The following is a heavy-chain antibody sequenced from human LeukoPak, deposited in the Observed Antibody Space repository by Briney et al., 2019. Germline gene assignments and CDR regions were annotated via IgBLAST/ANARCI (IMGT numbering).Heavy chain of an antibody. J-gene: IGHJ4*02. CDR1: GFTFSNAW. V-gene: IGHV3-11*01. Sequence: GGSLRLSCAASGFTFSNAWMTWVRQAPGKGLEWVSYISSSGSTIYYADSVKGRFTISRDNAKNSLYLQVNSLRVEDTAVYYCVGYCSTTGCADHGYWGQGTLVTVSS. D-gene: IGHD2-2*01. CDR2: ISSSGSTI. CDR3: VGYCSTTGCADHGY.